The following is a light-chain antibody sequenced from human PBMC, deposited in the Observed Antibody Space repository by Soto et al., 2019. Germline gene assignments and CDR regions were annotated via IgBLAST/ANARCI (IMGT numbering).Light chain of an antibody. CDR3: QQYGSSPWT. Sequence: EIVLPQSPATLSLSPGEGATLSCRASQSVTSNLAWYQQKPGQAPRLLIYGASSRATGIPDRFSGSGSGTDFTLIISRLEPEDFAVYYCQQYGSSPWTFGQGTKVDIK. CDR1: QSVTSN. J-gene: IGKJ1*01. CDR2: GAS. V-gene: IGKV3-20*01.